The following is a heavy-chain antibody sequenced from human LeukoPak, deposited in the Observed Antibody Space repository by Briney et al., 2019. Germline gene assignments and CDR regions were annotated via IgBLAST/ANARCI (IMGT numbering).Heavy chain of an antibody. CDR1: GGSISSYY. V-gene: IGHV4-59*01. CDR2: IYYSGST. CDR3: ASLRDYSSAFDI. Sequence: SETLSLTCTVSGGSISSYYWSWIRQPPGKGLEWIGYIYYSGSTNYNPSLKSRVTISVDTSKNQFSLKLSSVTAADTAVYYCASLRDYSSAFDIWGQGTVVTVSS. D-gene: IGHD2-21*01. J-gene: IGHJ3*02.